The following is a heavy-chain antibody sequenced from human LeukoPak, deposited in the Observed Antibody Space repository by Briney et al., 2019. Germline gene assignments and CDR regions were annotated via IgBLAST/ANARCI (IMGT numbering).Heavy chain of an antibody. Sequence: PGGSLRLSCAASGFTFSSYNMNWVRQAPGKGLEWVSSISTTGSYIYYADSLKGRFTISRDNAKNSLYLQMNSLRAEDTAVYYCARAEVLLWFGESPGAEYFQHWGQGTLVTVSS. D-gene: IGHD3-10*01. CDR3: ARAEVLLWFGESPGAEYFQH. J-gene: IGHJ1*01. CDR2: ISTTGSYI. CDR1: GFTFSSYN. V-gene: IGHV3-21*01.